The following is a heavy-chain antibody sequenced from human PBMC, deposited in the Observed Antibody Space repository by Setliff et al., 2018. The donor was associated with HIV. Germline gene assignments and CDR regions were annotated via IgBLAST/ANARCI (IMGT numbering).Heavy chain of an antibody. Sequence: ASVKVSCKASGYTFDNYDFSWVRQAPGQGLEWMGWISTFNGGTDSAQKFRDRVTLTTDTSTATAYMELKSLKSNDTAVYYCARGGGYRGYDGTLDYWSQGTLVTVSS. V-gene: IGHV1-18*01. J-gene: IGHJ4*02. CDR2: ISTFNGGT. CDR3: ARGGGYRGYDGTLDY. D-gene: IGHD5-12*01. CDR1: GYTFDNYD.